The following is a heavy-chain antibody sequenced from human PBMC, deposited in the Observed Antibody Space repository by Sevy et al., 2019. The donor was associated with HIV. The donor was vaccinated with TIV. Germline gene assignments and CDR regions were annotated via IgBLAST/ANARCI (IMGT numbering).Heavy chain of an antibody. D-gene: IGHD2-8*01. J-gene: IGHJ4*02. CDR1: GFTFSKYS. V-gene: IGHV3-23*01. Sequence: GGSLRLSCAASGFTFSKYSMSWVRQPPGKGLEWVSTLSFGCGEVNYADSVKGRVTITRDNYQSSVYLQMNNLGPEDTAVYYCAREGGTKPHDYWGQGTMVTVSS. CDR2: LSFGCGEV. CDR3: AREGGTKPHDY.